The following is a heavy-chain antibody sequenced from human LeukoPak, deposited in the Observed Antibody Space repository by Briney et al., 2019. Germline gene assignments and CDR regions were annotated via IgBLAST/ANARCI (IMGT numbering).Heavy chain of an antibody. CDR3: ARDLGVVVAADYFDY. J-gene: IGHJ4*02. Sequence: ASVKVSCKASGYTFTSYGISWVRQAPGQGLEWMGWISAYNGNTNYAQKLQGRVTMTTDTSTSTAYVELRSLRSDDTAVYYCARDLGVVVAADYFDYWGQGTLVTVSS. V-gene: IGHV1-18*04. CDR1: GYTFTSYG. CDR2: ISAYNGNT. D-gene: IGHD2-15*01.